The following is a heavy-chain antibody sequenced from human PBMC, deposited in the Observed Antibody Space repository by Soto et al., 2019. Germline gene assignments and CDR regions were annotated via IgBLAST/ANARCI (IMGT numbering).Heavy chain of an antibody. CDR2: IYHSGST. CDR3: ARVPDV. V-gene: IGHV4-30-2*01. CDR1: RGSISSGGYS. J-gene: IGHJ6*02. Sequence: QLQLQESGSGLVKPSQTLSLTCAVSRGSISSGGYSWTWIRQPPGKGLEWIGYIYHSGSTYYNPPPXSXITISVDRSKNQFSLKLSSVTAADTAVYYCARVPDVWGQGTTVTVSS.